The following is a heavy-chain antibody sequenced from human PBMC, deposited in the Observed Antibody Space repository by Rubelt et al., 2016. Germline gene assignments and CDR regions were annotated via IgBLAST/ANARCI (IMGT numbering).Heavy chain of an antibody. V-gene: IGHV3-21*01. CDR3: ARDLTTAGYFDL. Sequence: EVQLVESGGGLIQPGGSLRLSCAASGFTFSSYSMNWVSQAPGKGLEWVSSISSSSSYIYYADSVKGRFTISRDNAKNSLYLQMNSLRAEDTAVYYCARDLTTAGYFDLWGRGTLVTVSS. D-gene: IGHD1-1*01. J-gene: IGHJ2*01. CDR1: GFTFSSYS. CDR2: ISSSSSYI.